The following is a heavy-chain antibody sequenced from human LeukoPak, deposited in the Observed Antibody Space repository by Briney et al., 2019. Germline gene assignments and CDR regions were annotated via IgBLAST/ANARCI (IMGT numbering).Heavy chain of an antibody. J-gene: IGHJ4*02. CDR1: GFTFSNYV. D-gene: IGHD3-9*01. Sequence: PGGSLRLSCAASGFTFSNYVMSWVRQAPGKGLECVSAISSSGGSTYYADSVKGRFTISRDNSKNTLNLQMNSLRAEDTAVYYCAKEADILTGYWDYWGQGTLVTVSS. CDR3: AKEADILTGYWDY. V-gene: IGHV3-23*01. CDR2: ISSSGGST.